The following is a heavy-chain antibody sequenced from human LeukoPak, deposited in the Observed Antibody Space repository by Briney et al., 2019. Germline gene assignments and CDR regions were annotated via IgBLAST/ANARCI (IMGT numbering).Heavy chain of an antibody. CDR2: IKQDGSEK. CDR1: GFTFSSYW. V-gene: IGHV3-7*01. D-gene: IGHD2-15*01. J-gene: IGHJ3*02. CDR3: ARDRVYCSGGSCFGDAFDI. Sequence: GGSLRLSCAASGFTFSSYWMSGVRQAPGKGLEWVANIKQDGSEKYYVDSVKGRFTISRDNAKNSLYLQMNSLRAEDTAVYYCARDRVYCSGGSCFGDAFDIWGQGTMVTVSS.